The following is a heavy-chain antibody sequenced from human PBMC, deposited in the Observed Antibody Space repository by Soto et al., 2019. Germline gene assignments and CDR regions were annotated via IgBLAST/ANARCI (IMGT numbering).Heavy chain of an antibody. J-gene: IGHJ2*01. CDR3: ARHIGFDL. V-gene: IGHV4-59*08. CDR2: IHYSGTT. CDR1: GGSIINYY. D-gene: IGHD1-26*01. Sequence: QVQLQESGPGLVKPSETLSLTCTVSGGSIINYYWSWIRQSPWKPLEWIGYIHYSGTTKYNPSLESRVTISVDTSKNQFSLKLSSVTAADTAVYYCARHIGFDLWGRGTLVTVSS.